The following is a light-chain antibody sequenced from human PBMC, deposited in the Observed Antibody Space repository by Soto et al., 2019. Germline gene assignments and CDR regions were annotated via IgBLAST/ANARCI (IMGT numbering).Light chain of an antibody. CDR1: SSDVGGYND. J-gene: IGLJ2*01. V-gene: IGLV2-14*01. CDR3: SSFTSSTTLV. Sequence: QSALTQPASVSGSPGQSITISCTGTSSDVGGYNDVSWYQQHPGKAPKVIIYEVSNRPSGVSNRFSGSKSGNTASLTISGLQAEDEADYYCSSFTSSTTLVFGGGTKLTVL. CDR2: EVS.